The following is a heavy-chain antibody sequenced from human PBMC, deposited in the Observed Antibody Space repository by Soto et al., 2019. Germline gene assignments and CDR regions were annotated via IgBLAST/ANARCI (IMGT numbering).Heavy chain of an antibody. Sequence: QVQLQESGPGLVKPSQTLSLTCTVSGGSISSGGYYWSWIRQHPGKGLEWIGYIYYSGSTYYNPSLKSRVTISVDTSKNQFSLKLSSVTAADTAVYYCARYCSGGSCYSRWHDAFDIWGQGTMVTVSS. D-gene: IGHD2-15*01. CDR2: IYYSGST. V-gene: IGHV4-31*03. J-gene: IGHJ3*02. CDR1: GGSISSGGYY. CDR3: ARYCSGGSCYSRWHDAFDI.